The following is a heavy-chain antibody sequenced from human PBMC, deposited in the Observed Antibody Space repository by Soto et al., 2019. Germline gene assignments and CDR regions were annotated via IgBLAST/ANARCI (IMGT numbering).Heavy chain of an antibody. CDR1: GFTFSSYA. D-gene: IGHD3-10*02. Sequence: GGSLRLSCAASGFTFSSYAMSWVRQAPGKGLEWVSAISGSGGSTYYADSVKGRFTISRDNSKNTLYLQMNSLRAEDTAVYYWAKDYNDWGLGAFDYWGKETLVTVSS. V-gene: IGHV3-23*01. CDR3: AKDYNDWGLGAFDY. J-gene: IGHJ4*02. CDR2: ISGSGGST.